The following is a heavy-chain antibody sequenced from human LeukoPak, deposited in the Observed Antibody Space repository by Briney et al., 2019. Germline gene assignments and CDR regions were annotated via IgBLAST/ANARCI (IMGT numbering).Heavy chain of an antibody. CDR1: GGSISSGGYY. D-gene: IGHD3-22*01. J-gene: IGHJ4*02. CDR2: IYHSGST. CDR3: ARPLSPYSSGRFDS. Sequence: PSETLSLTCTVSGGSISSGGYYWSWIRQPPGKGLEWIGYIYHSGSTYYNPSLKSRVTISVDRSKNLFSLKLSSVTAADMAVYYCARPLSPYSSGRFDSWGQGTLVTVSS. V-gene: IGHV4-30-2*01.